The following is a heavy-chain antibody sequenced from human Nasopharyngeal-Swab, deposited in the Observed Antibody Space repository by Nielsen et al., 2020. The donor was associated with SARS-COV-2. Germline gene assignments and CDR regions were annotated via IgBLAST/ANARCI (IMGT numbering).Heavy chain of an antibody. D-gene: IGHD1-26*01. CDR3: ARGSGSYKEILFDY. CDR1: GFTFSSYA. CDR2: ISYDGSNK. Sequence: GGSLRLSCAASGFTFSSYAMHWVRQAPGKGLEWVAVISYDGSNKYYADSVKDRFTISRDNSKNTLYLQMNSLRAEDTAVYYCARGSGSYKEILFDYWGQGTLVTVSS. V-gene: IGHV3-30-3*01. J-gene: IGHJ4*02.